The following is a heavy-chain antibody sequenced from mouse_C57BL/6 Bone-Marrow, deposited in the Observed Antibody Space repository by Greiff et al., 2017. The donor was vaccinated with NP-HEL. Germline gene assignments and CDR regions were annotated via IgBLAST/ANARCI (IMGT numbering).Heavy chain of an antibody. CDR3: ARSRDYGPSSYWYFDV. V-gene: IGHV1-64*01. CDR2: IHPNSGST. D-gene: IGHD2-10*02. CDR1: GYTFTSYW. Sequence: VQLQQPGAELVKPGASVKLSCKASGYTFTSYWMHWVKQRPGQGLEWIGMIHPNSGSTNYNEKFKSKATLTVDKSSSTAYMQLSSLTSEDSAVYYCARSRDYGPSSYWYFDVWGTGTTVTVSS. J-gene: IGHJ1*03.